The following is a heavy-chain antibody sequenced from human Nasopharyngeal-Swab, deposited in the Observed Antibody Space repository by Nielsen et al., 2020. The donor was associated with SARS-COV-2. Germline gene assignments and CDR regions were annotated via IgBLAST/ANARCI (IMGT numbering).Heavy chain of an antibody. CDR2: IKQDGSEK. CDR3: AREEITMVRGVIILDWFDP. V-gene: IGHV3-7*01. D-gene: IGHD3-10*01. CDR1: GFTFSSYW. Sequence: GESLQISCAASGFTFSSYWMSWVRQAPGKGLEWVANIKQDGSEKYYVDSVKGRFTISRDNAKNSLYLQMNSLRAEDTAVYYCAREEITMVRGVIILDWFDPWGQGTLVTVSS. J-gene: IGHJ5*02.